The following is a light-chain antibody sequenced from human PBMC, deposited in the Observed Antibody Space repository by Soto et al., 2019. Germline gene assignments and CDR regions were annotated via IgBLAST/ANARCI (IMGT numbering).Light chain of an antibody. CDR2: LNSDGSH. V-gene: IGLV4-69*01. Sequence: QPVLPQSPSASASLGASVKLTCTLSSGHSSYAIAWHQQQPEKGPRYLMKLNSDGSHSKGDGIPDRFSGSSSGAERYLTISSLQSEDEADYYCQTWGTGIPWVFVGGTKLTVL. J-gene: IGLJ3*02. CDR1: SGHSSYA. CDR3: QTWGTGIPWV.